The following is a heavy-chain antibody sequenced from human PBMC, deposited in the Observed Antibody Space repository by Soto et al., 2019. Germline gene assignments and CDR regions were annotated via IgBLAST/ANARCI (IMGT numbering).Heavy chain of an antibody. V-gene: IGHV3-13*05. J-gene: IGHJ6*02. Sequence: EVQLVESGGGSVQPGESLRLSCAASGFSFRDYDMHWVRQRKGKGLEWVSALGAARDPYYVGSVKGRFTISRDNSKNSVYLQVNSLRADDTAVYYCAKGHTNENGHYSYYGMDVWGQGTTVTVS. CDR3: AKGHTNENGHYSYYGMDV. D-gene: IGHD2-8*01. CDR2: LGAARDP. CDR1: GFSFRDYD.